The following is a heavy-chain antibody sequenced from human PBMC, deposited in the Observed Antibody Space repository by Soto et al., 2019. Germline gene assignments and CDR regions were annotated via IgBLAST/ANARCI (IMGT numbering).Heavy chain of an antibody. CDR2: ISAYNGNT. V-gene: IGHV1-18*01. CDR3: ASDSDPPRY. D-gene: IGHD6-6*01. J-gene: IGHJ4*02. Sequence: ASVNVSSKASGFTFTSNGISWVRPASGQRLEWKGWISAYNGNTNQAKKLQGRVTMTTDTSTSTAYMELRSLRSDDTAGDYCASDSDPPRYWGQGTLVTVSS. CDR1: GFTFTSNG.